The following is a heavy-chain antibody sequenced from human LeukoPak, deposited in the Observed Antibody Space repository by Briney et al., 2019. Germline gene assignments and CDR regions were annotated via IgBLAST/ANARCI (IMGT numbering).Heavy chain of an antibody. V-gene: IGHV1-2*02. CDR3: ATLDIVVVPAATDWFDP. CDR1: GYTFTGYY. Sequence: GASVKVSCKASGYTFTGYYMHWVRQAPGQGLEWMGWINPNSGGTNYAQKFQGRVTMTRDTSISTAYMELSRLRSDDTAVYYCATLDIVVVPAATDWFDPWGQGTLVTVSS. D-gene: IGHD2-2*03. CDR2: INPNSGGT. J-gene: IGHJ5*02.